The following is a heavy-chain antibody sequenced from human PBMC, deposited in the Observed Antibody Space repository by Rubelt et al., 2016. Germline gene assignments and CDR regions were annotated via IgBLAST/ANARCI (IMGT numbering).Heavy chain of an antibody. CDR2: INPNSGGT. V-gene: IGHV1-2*02. Sequence: QVQLVQSGAEVKKPGASVKVSCKASGYTFTGYYMHWVRQAPGQGLEWMGWINPNSGGTNYAKKFQGRVTMTRDTSSNTAYMELSSLRSDDTAMYYCARDGALDVWGQGTTVTVSS. CDR1: GYTFTGYY. CDR3: ARDGALDV. J-gene: IGHJ6*02. D-gene: IGHD3-16*01.